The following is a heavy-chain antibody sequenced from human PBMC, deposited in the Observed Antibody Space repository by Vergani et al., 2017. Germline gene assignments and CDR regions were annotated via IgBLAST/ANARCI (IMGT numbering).Heavy chain of an antibody. CDR2: IYYSGST. J-gene: IGHJ6*03. CDR3: ARVDTQVPATSHFYYMDV. CDR1: GGSISSGDYY. Sequence: QVQLQESGPGLVKPSQTLSLTCTVPGGSISSGDYYWSWIRQPPGKGLEWIGYIYYSGSTYYNPSLKSRVTISVDPSKNQFSLKLSSVTAADTAVYYCARVDTQVPATSHFYYMDVWGKGTTVVVSS. D-gene: IGHD6-25*01. V-gene: IGHV4-30-4*08.